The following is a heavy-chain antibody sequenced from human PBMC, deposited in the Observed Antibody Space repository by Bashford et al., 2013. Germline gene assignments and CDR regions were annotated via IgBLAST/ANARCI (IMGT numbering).Heavy chain of an antibody. CDR2: ISGGGGTT. Sequence: GSLRLSCAASRLTFSRYAMNWVRQAPEKGLEWVSAISGGGGTTYYADSVKGRFTISRDNSKNTLSLQMDSLRAEDTAVYYCATHGWSGGFDYWGQGALVTVSS. CDR3: ATHGWSGGFDY. J-gene: IGHJ4*02. D-gene: IGHD3-10*01. V-gene: IGHV3-23*01. CDR1: RLTFSRYA.